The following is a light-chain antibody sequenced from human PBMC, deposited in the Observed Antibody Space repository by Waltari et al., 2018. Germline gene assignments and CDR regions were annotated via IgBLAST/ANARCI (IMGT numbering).Light chain of an antibody. CDR3: AAWDESLKGWV. V-gene: IGLV1-44*01. Sequence: QSVLTQPPSLSGTPGQRGTISCSGSNSNIGSNTVDWYQVLPGTAPKLLIHGNDQRPSGVPDRFSGSKFGASGSLAISGLQPEDESEYYCAAWDESLKGWVFGGGTRLTVL. CDR2: GND. CDR1: NSNIGSNT. J-gene: IGLJ3*02.